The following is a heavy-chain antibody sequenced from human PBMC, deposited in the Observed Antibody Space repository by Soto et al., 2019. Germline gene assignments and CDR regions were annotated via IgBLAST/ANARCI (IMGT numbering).Heavy chain of an antibody. CDR1: GYTFISYG. CDR2: IIPYIGKA. V-gene: IGHV1-69*10. CDR3: ARGGRELPQFYYFDY. Sequence: GASVKVSCKASGYTFISYGISWVRQAPGQGLEWMGWIIPYIGKANYAQKFQGRVTITADKSTSTAYMELSSLRSEDTAVYYCARGGRELPQFYYFDYWGQGTLVTVSS. D-gene: IGHD3-16*01. J-gene: IGHJ4*02.